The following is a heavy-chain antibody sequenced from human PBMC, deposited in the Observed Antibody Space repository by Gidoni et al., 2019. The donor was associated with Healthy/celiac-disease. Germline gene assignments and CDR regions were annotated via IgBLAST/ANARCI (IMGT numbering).Heavy chain of an antibody. CDR3: ARGRRAVAGTQRRANWFDP. J-gene: IGHJ5*02. CDR2: INHSGST. V-gene: IGHV4-34*01. Sequence: EWIGEINHSGSTNYNPSLKSRVTISVDTSKNQFSMKLSSGTAADTAVYYCARGRRAVAGTQRRANWFDPWGQGTLVTVSS. D-gene: IGHD6-19*01.